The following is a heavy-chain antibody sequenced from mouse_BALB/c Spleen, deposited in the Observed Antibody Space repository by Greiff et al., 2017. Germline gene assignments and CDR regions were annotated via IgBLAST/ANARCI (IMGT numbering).Heavy chain of an antibody. Sequence: VQLVESGPGLVAPSQSLSITCTVSGFSLTSYDISWIRQPPGKGLEWLGVIWTGGGTNYNSAFMSRLSISKDNSKSQVFLKMNSLQTDDTAIYYCVRDSYYGSTWFAYWGQGTLVTVSA. D-gene: IGHD1-1*01. V-gene: IGHV2-9-2*01. CDR1: GFSLTSYD. CDR2: IWTGGGT. J-gene: IGHJ3*01. CDR3: VRDSYYGSTWFAY.